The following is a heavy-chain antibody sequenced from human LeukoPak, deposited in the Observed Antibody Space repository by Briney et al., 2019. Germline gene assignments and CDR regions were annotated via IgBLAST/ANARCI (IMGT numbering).Heavy chain of an antibody. J-gene: IGHJ5*02. D-gene: IGHD2-15*01. Sequence: GGSLRLSCAASGFTFSNAWMSWVRQAPGKGLEWVGRIKSKTDGGTTDYAAPVKGRFTISRDDSKNTLYLQMNSLKTEDTAVYYCTTDTVVVVAATTNWFDPWGQGTLVTVSS. CDR3: TTDTVVVVAATTNWFDP. V-gene: IGHV3-15*01. CDR2: IKSKTDGGTT. CDR1: GFTFSNAW.